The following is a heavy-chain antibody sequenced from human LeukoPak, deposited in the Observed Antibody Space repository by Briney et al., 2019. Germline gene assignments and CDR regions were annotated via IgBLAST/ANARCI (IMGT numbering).Heavy chain of an antibody. Sequence: SETLSLTCTVSGGSISSSRYDWAWIRQPPGKGLEWIGSIHYSGNTYYNPSLKSRVTISVDTSKNQFSLKLTSVTAADTAVYYCARGPSTVTNYWGQGTLVTVSS. V-gene: IGHV4-39*07. CDR3: ARGPSTVTNY. CDR2: IHYSGNT. J-gene: IGHJ4*02. D-gene: IGHD4-17*01. CDR1: GGSISSSRYD.